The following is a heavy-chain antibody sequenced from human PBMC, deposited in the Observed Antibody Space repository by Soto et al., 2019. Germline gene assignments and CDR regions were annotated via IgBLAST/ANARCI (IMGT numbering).Heavy chain of an antibody. Sequence: PSEPLSLTCAVYGGSFIVYYWSWIRQPPGKGLEWIGEINHSGSTNYNPSLKSRVTISVDTSKNQFSLKLSSVTAADTAVYYCAREALYYDFWSGRRNWFDPWGQGTLVTVSS. CDR2: INHSGST. CDR1: GGSFIVYY. J-gene: IGHJ5*02. CDR3: AREALYYDFWSGRRNWFDP. D-gene: IGHD3-3*01. V-gene: IGHV4-34*01.